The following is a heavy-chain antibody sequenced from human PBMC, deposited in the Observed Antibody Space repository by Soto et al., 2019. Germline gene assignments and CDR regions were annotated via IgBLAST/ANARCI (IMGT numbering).Heavy chain of an antibody. CDR3: AKDRYSCSWYSGYYGMDV. J-gene: IGHJ6*02. Sequence: GGSLRLSCAVSGFTFSSYSMNWVRQAPGKGLEWVSYISSISSTIYYADSVKGRFTISRDNSKNTLYLQMNSLRAEDTAVYYCAKDRYSCSWYSGYYGMDVSGQGTTVTVSS. CDR1: GFTFSSYS. CDR2: ISSISSTI. V-gene: IGHV3-48*01. D-gene: IGHD6-13*01.